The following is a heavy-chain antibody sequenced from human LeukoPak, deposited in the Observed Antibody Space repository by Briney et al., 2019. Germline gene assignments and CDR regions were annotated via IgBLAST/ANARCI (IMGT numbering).Heavy chain of an antibody. Sequence: GASVKVSCKASGCTFTSYGISWVRQAPGQGLEWMGRIIPILGIANYAQKFQGRVTITADKSTSTAYMELSSLRSEDTAVYYCARGPLYCSSTSCPRGYFDYWGQGTLVTVSS. CDR3: ARGPLYCSSTSCPRGYFDY. D-gene: IGHD2-2*01. V-gene: IGHV1-69*04. J-gene: IGHJ4*02. CDR1: GCTFTSYG. CDR2: IIPILGIA.